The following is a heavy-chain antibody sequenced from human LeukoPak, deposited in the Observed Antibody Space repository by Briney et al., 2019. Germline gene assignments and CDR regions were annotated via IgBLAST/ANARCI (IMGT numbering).Heavy chain of an antibody. V-gene: IGHV1-2*02. CDR3: ARVDGSAATGGD. J-gene: IGHJ4*02. Sequence: GASVKVSCKASGYTFTAYYIHWVRQAPGQGLEWMGLIKANSGGTIYAQMFQGRVTMTRDTSISTAYMELSRLTSDDTAVYYCARVDGSAATGGDWGQGTLVTVS. D-gene: IGHD1-1*01. CDR1: GYTFTAYY. CDR2: IKANSGGT.